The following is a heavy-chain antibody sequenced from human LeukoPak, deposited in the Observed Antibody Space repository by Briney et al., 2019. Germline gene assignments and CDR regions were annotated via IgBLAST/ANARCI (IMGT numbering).Heavy chain of an antibody. V-gene: IGHV4-39*01. J-gene: IGHJ6*03. D-gene: IGHD2-2*01. CDR2: IYYSGST. CDR3: ARLGKASSRHYYYYYMDV. CDR1: GGSISSYY. Sequence: SETLSLTCTVSGGSISSYYWGWIRQPPGKGLEWIGSIYYSGSTYYNPSLKSRVTISVDTSKNQFSLKLSSVTAADTAVYYCARLGKASSRHYYYYYMDVWGKGTTVTVSS.